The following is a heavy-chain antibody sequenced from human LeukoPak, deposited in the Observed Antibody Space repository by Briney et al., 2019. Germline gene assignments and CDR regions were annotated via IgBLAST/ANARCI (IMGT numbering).Heavy chain of an antibody. V-gene: IGHV3-21*01. CDR2: ISSSSSYI. Sequence: GGSLRLSCAASGFTFSSYSMNWVRQAPGKGLEWVSSISSSSSYINYADSVKGRFTISRDNAKNSLYLQMNSLRAEDTAVYYCARDFRESGYDWCGFDPWGQGTLVTVSS. D-gene: IGHD5-12*01. J-gene: IGHJ5*02. CDR1: GFTFSSYS. CDR3: ARDFRESGYDWCGFDP.